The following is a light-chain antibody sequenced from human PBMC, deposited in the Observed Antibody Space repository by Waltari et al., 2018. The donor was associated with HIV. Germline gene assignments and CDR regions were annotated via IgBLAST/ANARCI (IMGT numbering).Light chain of an antibody. V-gene: IGLV2-11*01. CDR2: DVT. J-gene: IGLJ1*01. CDR3: SSHAVISTYV. Sequence: QSALTQPRSGSGSPGQSVTISCTGTSRDVGNYDFVSWYQQQPGKAPRLIIFDVTKRPSGVPDRFSGSKSGNTASLTISGLQADDEADYFCSSHAVISTYVFGVGTTVTVL. CDR1: SRDVGNYDF.